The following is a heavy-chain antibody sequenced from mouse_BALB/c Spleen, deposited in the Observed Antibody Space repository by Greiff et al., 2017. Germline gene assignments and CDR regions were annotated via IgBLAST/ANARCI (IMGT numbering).Heavy chain of an antibody. CDR1: GYSITSGYY. D-gene: IGHD1-1*01. J-gene: IGHJ2*01. CDR3: ASHYYYGLDY. CDR2: ISYDGSN. Sequence: DVHLVESGPGLVKPSQSLSLTCSVTGYSITSGYYWNWIRQFPGNKLEWMGYISYDGSNNYNPSLKNRISITRDTSKNQFFLKLNSVTTEDTATYYCASHYYYGLDYWGQGTTLTVSS. V-gene: IGHV3-6*02.